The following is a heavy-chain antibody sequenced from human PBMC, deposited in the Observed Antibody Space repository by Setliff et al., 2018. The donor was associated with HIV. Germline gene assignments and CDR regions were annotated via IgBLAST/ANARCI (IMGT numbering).Heavy chain of an antibody. J-gene: IGHJ4*02. CDR3: ARTLRAAAMGYFDY. Sequence: GASVKVSCKASGYTFTSYHMYWVRQAPGQGLEWMGRINPNSGGTNYAQKFQGRVTMTRDTSIGTAYMELSRLRSDDTAVYYCARTLRAAAMGYFDYWGQGTLVTVSS. V-gene: IGHV1-2*06. CDR1: GYTFTSYH. CDR2: INPNSGGT. D-gene: IGHD5-18*01.